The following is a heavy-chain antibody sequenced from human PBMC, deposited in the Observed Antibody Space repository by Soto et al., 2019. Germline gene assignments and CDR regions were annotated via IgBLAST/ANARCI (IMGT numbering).Heavy chain of an antibody. V-gene: IGHV1-69*06. D-gene: IGHD4-4*01. CDR3: ARGGLQSQGVQYNHYAMDV. Sequence: SVKVSCKASGGTFDRHTINWVRQAPGQGLEWMGGIIPIFSTPKYAQKFQGRVMLTADKSTSTAYMELSSLRYEDTAVYYCARGGLQSQGVQYNHYAMDVWGQGTTVTVSS. CDR2: IIPIFSTP. CDR1: GGTFDRHT. J-gene: IGHJ6*02.